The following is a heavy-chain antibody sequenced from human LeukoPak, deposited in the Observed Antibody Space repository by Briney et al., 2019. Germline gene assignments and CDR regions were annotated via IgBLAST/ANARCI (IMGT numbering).Heavy chain of an antibody. CDR1: GFTFSSYA. D-gene: IGHD1-26*01. J-gene: IGHJ4*02. Sequence: PGGSLRLPCAASGFTFSSYAMHWVRQAPGKGLEWVALISYDGSNKYYADSVKGRFTISRDNSKSTLYLQMNSLRAEDTAVYYCARFYANEWELPHWGQGTLVTVSS. V-gene: IGHV3-30*04. CDR2: ISYDGSNK. CDR3: ARFYANEWELPH.